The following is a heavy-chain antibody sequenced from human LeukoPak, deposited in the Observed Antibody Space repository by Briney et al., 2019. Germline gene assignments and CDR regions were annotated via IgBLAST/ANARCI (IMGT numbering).Heavy chain of an antibody. D-gene: IGHD4-17*01. J-gene: IGHJ3*02. CDR1: GYTFTSYY. V-gene: IGHV1-46*01. CDR2: INPSAGNT. CDR3: ARQKNDYGDYPDAFDI. Sequence: ASVKVSCKASGYTFTSYYIHWVRQAPGQGLERMGLINPSAGNTAYAQKFQGRGSMTSDTSTSTAYMELSSLRSEDTAVYYCARQKNDYGDYPDAFDIWGQGTMVTVSS.